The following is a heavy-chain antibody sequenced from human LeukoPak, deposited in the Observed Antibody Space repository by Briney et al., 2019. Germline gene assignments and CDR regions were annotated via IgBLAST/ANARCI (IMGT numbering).Heavy chain of an antibody. CDR3: ARGEGLNYDDSGYYFGY. Sequence: PSETLSLTCTVSGGSISSGGYYWTWIRKHPGKGLDRIEYIYYTGSIYHNPSLKSRVTISLDTSKKQFSLKLSSVTAADTAVYYCARGEGLNYDDSGYYFGYWGQGTLVTVSS. J-gene: IGHJ4*02. D-gene: IGHD3-22*01. CDR1: GGSISSGGYY. CDR2: IYYTGSI. V-gene: IGHV4-31*03.